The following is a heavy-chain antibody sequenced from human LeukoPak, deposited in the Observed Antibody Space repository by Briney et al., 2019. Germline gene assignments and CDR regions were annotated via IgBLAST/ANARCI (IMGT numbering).Heavy chain of an antibody. CDR3: ARQIALAGKAGFDY. V-gene: IGHV4-4*07. J-gene: IGHJ4*02. D-gene: IGHD6-19*01. CDR1: GGSISSYY. CDR2: ISSSAST. Sequence: SETLSLTCTVCGGSISSYYGSWIRQPAGKGLEGSGLISSSASTTYTPSLKSRFTMSVHTSTNQFSLRLSSVTAADTAVYYCARQIALAGKAGFDYWGQGTPVTVFS.